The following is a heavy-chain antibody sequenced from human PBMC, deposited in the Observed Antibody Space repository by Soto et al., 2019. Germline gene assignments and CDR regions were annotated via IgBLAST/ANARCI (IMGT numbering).Heavy chain of an antibody. CDR1: GYIFSNYG. J-gene: IGHJ1*01. D-gene: IGHD6-13*01. CDR2: ISTYNANT. Sequence: ASGQVSCNASGYIFSNYGISWVRQAPGQGLEWMGWISTYNANTYYAQKFQGRVTMTTDTSTSTAYMELRSLRSDDTAVFYCARERDGSSWSSAESLQYWGQGTLVTVSS. CDR3: ARERDGSSWSSAESLQY. V-gene: IGHV1-18*01.